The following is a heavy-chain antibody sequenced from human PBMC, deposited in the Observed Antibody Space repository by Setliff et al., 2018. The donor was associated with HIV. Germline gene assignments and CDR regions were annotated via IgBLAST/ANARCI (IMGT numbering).Heavy chain of an antibody. D-gene: IGHD2-15*01. CDR2: IYYTGNI. V-gene: IGHV4-59*01. CDR1: GGLMSGYF. Sequence: PSETLSLTCRVSGGLMSGYFWSWVRQPPGKGLEWVAYIYYTGNINQNPSLKSRVTISMDSSKRQFYLKLSSLTAADTAVYYCVRGRYCSGSNCPRLGNWGQGILVTVS. CDR3: VRGRYCSGSNCPRLGN. J-gene: IGHJ4*02.